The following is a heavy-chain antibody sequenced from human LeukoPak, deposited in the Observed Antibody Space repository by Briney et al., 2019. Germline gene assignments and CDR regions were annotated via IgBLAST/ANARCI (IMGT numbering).Heavy chain of an antibody. V-gene: IGHV1-3*04. CDR3: ARDLPGSDWLSPPDF. Sequence: ASVKVSCKASGYTFNTYAVHWVRQAPGQSLECIGWINTDTGYTKYSQNFQGRVTLTRDRSARTAYMELRSLTSEDTAVYYCARDLPGSDWLSPPDFWGQGTVVTVSS. CDR1: GYTFNTYA. D-gene: IGHD3-9*01. CDR2: INTDTGYT. J-gene: IGHJ4*02.